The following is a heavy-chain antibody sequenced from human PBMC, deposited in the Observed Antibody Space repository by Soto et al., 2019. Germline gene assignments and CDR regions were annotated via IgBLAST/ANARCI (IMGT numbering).Heavy chain of an antibody. J-gene: IGHJ3*01. V-gene: IGHV3-30*18. CDR3: AKVGPYDNTHGAFDF. CDR1: GFTFSSYG. Sequence: QVQLVESGGGVVQPGRSLRLSCAASGFTFSSYGTHWVRQAPGKGLEWVAVISYDGSNKYYADSVKGRVTISRDNSKNTLYMQMTSPRAEDTAVYSCAKVGPYDNTHGAFDFWGQGTTVTVSS. D-gene: IGHD3-22*01. CDR2: ISYDGSNK.